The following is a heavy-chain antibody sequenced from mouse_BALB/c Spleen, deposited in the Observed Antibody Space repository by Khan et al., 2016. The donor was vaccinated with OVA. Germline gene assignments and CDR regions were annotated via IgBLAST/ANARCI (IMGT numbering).Heavy chain of an antibody. CDR2: VSSLAYNF. J-gene: IGHJ3*01. V-gene: IGHV5-15*02. Sequence: EVELVESGGGLVQPGGSRKLSCAASGFTFSDYGMAWVRQAPGKGPEWVAFVSSLAYNFYYADTVTGRFTISRENAKNTLYMEMSSLRSEDTVMYYCARGGKVGFAYWGQGTLVTVSA. D-gene: IGHD1-3*01. CDR3: ARGGKVGFAY. CDR1: GFTFSDYG.